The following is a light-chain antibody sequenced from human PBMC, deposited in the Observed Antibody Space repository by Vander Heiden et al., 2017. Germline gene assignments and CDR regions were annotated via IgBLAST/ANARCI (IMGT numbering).Light chain of an antibody. CDR1: SLRSYY. J-gene: IGLJ2*01. CDR3: NSRDSSGNHLKV. V-gene: IGLV3-19*01. CDR2: GKN. Sequence: SSALTQDPAVSVALGQTVSITCQGDSLRSYYASWYQQKPGQAPVLVIYGKNNRTSGIPDRFSGSSSGNTASLTITGAQAEDEADYYCNSRDSSGNHLKVFGGGTKLTVL.